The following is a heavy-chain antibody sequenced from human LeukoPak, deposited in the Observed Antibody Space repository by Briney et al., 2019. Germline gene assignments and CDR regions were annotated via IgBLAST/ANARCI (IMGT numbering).Heavy chain of an antibody. CDR1: GSNFHRYT. CDR2: AGWAGGTT. J-gene: IGHJ4*02. CDR3: AKELDTMFFDY. Sequence: PGGSLRLSCATSGSNFHRYTIHWVRQAPGKGLEWVSLAGWAGGTTYYSDSVRGRFTISRDSGRNSVYLQMNSLTTDDTAFYFCAKELDTMFFDYWGQGALVTVSS. V-gene: IGHV3-43*01. D-gene: IGHD3-10*02.